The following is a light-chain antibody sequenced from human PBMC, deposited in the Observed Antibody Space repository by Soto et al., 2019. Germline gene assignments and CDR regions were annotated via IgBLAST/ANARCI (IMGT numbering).Light chain of an antibody. CDR2: DTS. J-gene: IGKJ1*01. CDR1: QSVRDRY. CDR3: QQYGSSPGT. Sequence: EIVLTQSPGTLSLSPGGRATLSCRASQSVRDRYLAWYQQKPGQAPGLLIYDTSTRATGVPDRFSGSGSGTDFALTISRVEPEDFAIYFCQQYGSSPGTFGQGTKVDIK. V-gene: IGKV3-20*01.